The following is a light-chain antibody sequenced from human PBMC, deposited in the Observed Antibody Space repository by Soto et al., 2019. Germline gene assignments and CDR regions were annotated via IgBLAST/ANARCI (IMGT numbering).Light chain of an antibody. Sequence: ETVLTQSPGTLSLSPGERATLSCRASQTVRNSYLAWYQQEPGQAPRLLIYGASSRATGIPDRFSGSGSGTDFTLTISRLEPEDFVVYYCQQYGSSPWTFGQGTKVVIK. CDR3: QQYGSSPWT. V-gene: IGKV3-20*01. CDR1: QTVRNSY. J-gene: IGKJ1*01. CDR2: GAS.